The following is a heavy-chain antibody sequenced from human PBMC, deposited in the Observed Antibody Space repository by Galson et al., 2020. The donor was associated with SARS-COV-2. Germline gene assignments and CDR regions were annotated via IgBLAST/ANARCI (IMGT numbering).Heavy chain of an antibody. CDR2: IRSSSGTT. D-gene: IGHD1-1*01. J-gene: IGHJ4*01. V-gene: IGHV3-48*04. CDR3: ARERLEY. CDR1: GFTFSSYT. Sequence: GEPLKISCAASGFTFSSYTMNWVRQAPVKGLELVAYIRSSSGTTSYADSMKGRFTISRDTAKNSLYLQLNSLRVEDTAVYYCARERLEYWGHGTLVTVSS.